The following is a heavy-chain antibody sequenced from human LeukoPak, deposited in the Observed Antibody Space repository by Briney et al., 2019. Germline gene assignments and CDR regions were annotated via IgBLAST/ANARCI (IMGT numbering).Heavy chain of an antibody. CDR1: GYTFTSYD. J-gene: IGHJ6*03. D-gene: IGHD1-14*01. CDR2: MNPNSGNT. V-gene: IGHV1-8*03. Sequence: ASVKVSCKASGYTFTSYDINWVRQATGQGLEWMGWMNPNSGNTGYAQKFQGRVTITRNTSISTAYMELSSLRSGDTAVYYCARGNQPPQYYYYYYYMDVWGKGTTVTVSS. CDR3: ARGNQPPQYYYYYYYMDV.